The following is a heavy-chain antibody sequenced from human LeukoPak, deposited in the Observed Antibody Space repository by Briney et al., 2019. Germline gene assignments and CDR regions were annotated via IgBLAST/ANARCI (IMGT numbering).Heavy chain of an antibody. Sequence: SETLSLTCNVSGGSISSYYWSWIRQPPGKGLEWIGYIYRTGSTNYNPSLKSRVTISADTSKSQFSLSLGSVTAADTAVYYCARQRDLQQLAPFDYWGQGTLVTVSS. D-gene: IGHD6-13*01. V-gene: IGHV4-59*08. CDR3: ARQRDLQQLAPFDY. CDR2: IYRTGST. CDR1: GGSISSYY. J-gene: IGHJ4*02.